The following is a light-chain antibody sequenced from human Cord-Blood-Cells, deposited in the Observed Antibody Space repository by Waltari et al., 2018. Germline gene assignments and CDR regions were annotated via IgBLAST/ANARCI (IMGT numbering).Light chain of an antibody. Sequence: QSVLTQPPSVSGAPGQSVTISCTGSSSNIGAGYDVHWYQQLPGTAPKLLIYGNGNRPSGVPDRFSGSKSGTSASLAITGLQAEDEADYYCQSYDSSLSGSVFGGGTKLTVL. J-gene: IGLJ3*02. CDR1: SSNIGAGYD. V-gene: IGLV1-40*01. CDR3: QSYDSSLSGSV. CDR2: GNG.